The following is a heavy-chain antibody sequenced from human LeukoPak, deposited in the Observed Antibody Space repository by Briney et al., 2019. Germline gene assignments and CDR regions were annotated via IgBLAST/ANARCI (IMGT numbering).Heavy chain of an antibody. CDR2: ISGIGTTM. D-gene: IGHD6-19*01. V-gene: IGHV3-48*03. J-gene: IGHJ4*02. CDR3: ARDVSYTSGNFDY. Sequence: GGSLRLSCEASGFTFRSYAMVWVRQAPGKGLEYISYISGIGTTMYHADSVKGRFTISRDNAKNSVFLQMNSLRIEDTAVYYCARDVSYTSGNFDYWGQGILVTVSS. CDR1: GFTFRSYA.